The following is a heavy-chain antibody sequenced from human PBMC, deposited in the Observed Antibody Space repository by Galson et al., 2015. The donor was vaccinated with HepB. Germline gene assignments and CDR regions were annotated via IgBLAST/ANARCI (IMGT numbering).Heavy chain of an antibody. Sequence: SLRLSCAASGFTFSSYGMHWVRQAPGKGLEWVAVIWYDGSNKYYADSVKGRFTISRDNSKNTLYLQMNSLRAEDTAVYYCARSGVVPAAPTAEYFQHWGQGTLVTVSS. V-gene: IGHV3-33*01. J-gene: IGHJ1*01. CDR1: GFTFSSYG. CDR3: ARSGVVPAAPTAEYFQH. CDR2: IWYDGSNK. D-gene: IGHD2-2*01.